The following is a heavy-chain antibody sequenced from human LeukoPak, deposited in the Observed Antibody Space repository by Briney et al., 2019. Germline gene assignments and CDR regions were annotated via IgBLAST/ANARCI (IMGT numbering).Heavy chain of an antibody. Sequence: PGGSLRLSCAASGFTFSPYWMSWVRRAPGKGLEWVANIKEDGSEKYYVDSVKGRFTISRDNAKNSLYLQMNSLRAEDTAVYYCARDAVIYDYWGQGTLVTVST. CDR1: GFTFSPYW. CDR2: IKEDGSEK. CDR3: ARDAVIYDY. D-gene: IGHD3-10*01. J-gene: IGHJ4*02. V-gene: IGHV3-7*01.